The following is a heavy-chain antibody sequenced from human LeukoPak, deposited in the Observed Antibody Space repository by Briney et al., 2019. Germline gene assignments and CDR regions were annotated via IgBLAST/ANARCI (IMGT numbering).Heavy chain of an antibody. CDR3: ARGRLKRGYTIDY. J-gene: IGHJ4*02. D-gene: IGHD5-18*01. CDR2: INPSGCST. CDR1: GYTFTSYY. Sequence: ASVKVSCKASGYTFTSYYMHWVRQAPGQGLEWMGIINPSGCSTSYAQKLQGRVTITRDMSTSTVYMKLSSLRSEDTAVYYCARGRLKRGYTIDYWGQGTLVTVSS. V-gene: IGHV1-46*01.